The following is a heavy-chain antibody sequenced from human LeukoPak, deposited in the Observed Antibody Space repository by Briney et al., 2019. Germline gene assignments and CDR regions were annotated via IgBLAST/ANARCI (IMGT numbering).Heavy chain of an antibody. D-gene: IGHD4-11*01. Sequence: SETLSLTCAVSGDSISSYYWSWIWQPPGKGLEWIGYIYYTGSTNYNPSLKSRVTISVDTSKNQFSLKLSSVTAADTAVYYCARERYSNYEDYWGQGTLVTVSS. CDR3: ARERYSNYEDY. CDR2: IYYTGST. V-gene: IGHV4-59*08. CDR1: GDSISSYY. J-gene: IGHJ4*02.